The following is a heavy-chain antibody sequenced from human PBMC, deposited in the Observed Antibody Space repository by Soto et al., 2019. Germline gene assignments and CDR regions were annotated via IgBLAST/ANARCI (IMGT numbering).Heavy chain of an antibody. CDR3: VKQSGSGIYHNVGSGGQFDY. V-gene: IGHV1-18*01. CDR2: ISAYNGNT. Sequence: ASVKVSCKASGYTFTSYGITWVRQAPGQGLEWMGWISAYNGNTKYAQKLQGRVTMTTDTSTSTAYMELRSLRSDDTAVYYCVKQSGSGIYHNVGSGGQFDYWGQGTLVTVSS. CDR1: GYTFTSYG. J-gene: IGHJ4*02. D-gene: IGHD3-10*01.